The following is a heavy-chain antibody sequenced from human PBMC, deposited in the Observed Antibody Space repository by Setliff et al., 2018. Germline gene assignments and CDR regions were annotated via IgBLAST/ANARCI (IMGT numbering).Heavy chain of an antibody. V-gene: IGHV4-39*07. CDR2: IYYSGSS. Sequence: PSETLSLTCTVSGGSISSSSYYWGWIRQPPGKGLEWIGSIYYSGSSYYNPSLESRVTISVDTSKNQFSLKLSSVTAADTAVYYCARAKGYCSSTSCRIYYFDYWGQGTLVTVS. CDR3: ARAKGYCSSTSCRIYYFDY. D-gene: IGHD2-2*01. CDR1: GGSISSSSYY. J-gene: IGHJ4*02.